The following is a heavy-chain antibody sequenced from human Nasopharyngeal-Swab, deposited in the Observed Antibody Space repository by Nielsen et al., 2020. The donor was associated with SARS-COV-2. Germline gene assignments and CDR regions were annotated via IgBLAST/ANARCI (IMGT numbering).Heavy chain of an antibody. J-gene: IGHJ6*02. CDR2: ISGDGGST. D-gene: IGHD6-13*01. Sequence: GGSLNLSCAASGFTFNDYAIHWVRQAPGKGLEWVSLISGDGGSTYYADSAKGRFTISRDNSKNSLYLQMNSLRTEDTALYYCAKEQGYSSSWYGDYYYYGMDVWGQGTTVTVAS. V-gene: IGHV3-43*02. CDR1: GFTFNDYA. CDR3: AKEQGYSSSWYGDYYYYGMDV.